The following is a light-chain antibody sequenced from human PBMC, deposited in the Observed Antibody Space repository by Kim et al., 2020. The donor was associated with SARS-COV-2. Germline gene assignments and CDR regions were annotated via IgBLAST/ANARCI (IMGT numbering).Light chain of an antibody. CDR3: ASRDDSLNGVV. CDR1: SSNIGANN. CDR2: TNN. J-gene: IGLJ3*02. V-gene: IGLV1-44*01. Sequence: QSVLTQPPSASGTPGQRVIISCSGSSSNIGANNVNWYQHFPGTAPKLIMYTNNQRTSGVPDRFSGSKSGTSASLAISGLQSEDEGHYYCASRDDSLNGVVFGGRTQLTVL.